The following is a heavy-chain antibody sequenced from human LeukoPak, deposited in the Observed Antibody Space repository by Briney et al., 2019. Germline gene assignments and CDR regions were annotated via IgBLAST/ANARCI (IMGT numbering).Heavy chain of an antibody. Sequence: TGGSLRLSCAASGFAVSSNYMSWVRQAPGKGLEWVSVIYTSGSTYYADSVNGRFTISRDNSKSMLYLQMNSLRAEDTAVYYCARSMKRGYSYGYNLDYWGQGTLVTVSS. J-gene: IGHJ4*02. CDR2: IYTSGST. CDR3: ARSMKRGYSYGYNLDY. D-gene: IGHD5-18*01. CDR1: GFAVSSNY. V-gene: IGHV3-53*01.